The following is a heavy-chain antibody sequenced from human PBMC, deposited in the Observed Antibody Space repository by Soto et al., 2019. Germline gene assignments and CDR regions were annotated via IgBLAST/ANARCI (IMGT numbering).Heavy chain of an antibody. CDR2: ISAYNGNT. V-gene: IGHV1-18*01. J-gene: IGHJ4*02. CDR1: GYTFTSYG. D-gene: IGHD3-16*01. Sequence: QVQLVQSGAEVKKPGASVKVSCKASGYTFTSYGISWVRQAPGQGLEWMGWISAYNGNTNYAQKLQGRVPMTTDTTTSKDYMELRGLRSDDTAVYYCARDWFGVDYWGQGTLVTVSS. CDR3: ARDWFGVDY.